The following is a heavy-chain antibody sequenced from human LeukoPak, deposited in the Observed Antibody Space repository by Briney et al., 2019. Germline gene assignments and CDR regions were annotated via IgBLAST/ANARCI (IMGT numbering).Heavy chain of an antibody. CDR3: ARDFFDFWSGSWV. V-gene: IGHV3-23*01. D-gene: IGHD3-3*01. CDR2: LTGGSDNS. Sequence: GGSLRLSCAASGFTFSSSAMTWVRQAPGKGLEWVSSLTGGSDNSEHADSVKGRFSISRDNSKNTLYLQMNSLTAEDTAVYFCARDFFDFWSGSWVWGQGTLVTVSS. J-gene: IGHJ4*02. CDR1: GFTFSSSA.